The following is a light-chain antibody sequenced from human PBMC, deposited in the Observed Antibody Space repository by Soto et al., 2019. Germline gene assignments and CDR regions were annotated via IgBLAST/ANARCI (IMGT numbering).Light chain of an antibody. CDR3: SSYTTSSSYV. J-gene: IGLJ1*01. CDR2: DGS. V-gene: IGLV2-14*01. Sequence: QSVLTQPASVSGSPGQSITISCTGTSSDVGGYIYVSWYQQHPGKAPKLMIYDGSSRPSGGSYRFSGSKSGNTASLTISGIQAEDEADYYCSSYTTSSSYVFGTGTKVTVL. CDR1: SSDVGGYIY.